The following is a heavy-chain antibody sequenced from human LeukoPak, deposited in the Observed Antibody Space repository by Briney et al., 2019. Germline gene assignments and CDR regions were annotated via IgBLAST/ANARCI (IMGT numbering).Heavy chain of an antibody. CDR1: GYSFASYW. V-gene: IGHV5-51*01. D-gene: IGHD3-3*01. Sequence: GGSLKISCKGSGYSFASYWIGWVRQLPGKGLEWMGIIYPGDSDTRYSPSFQGQVTISADKSISTAYLQWSSLKASDTAMYYCARTKPRSITIFGVEDYYYYMDVWGKGTTVTVSS. CDR2: IYPGDSDT. CDR3: ARTKPRSITIFGVEDYYYYMDV. J-gene: IGHJ6*03.